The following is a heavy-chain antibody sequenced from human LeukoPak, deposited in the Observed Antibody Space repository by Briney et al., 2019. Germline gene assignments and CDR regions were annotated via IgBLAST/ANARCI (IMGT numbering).Heavy chain of an antibody. CDR2: ISSSSSYI. J-gene: IGHJ4*02. CDR3: AKYEPMLWWISYFDY. D-gene: IGHD4/OR15-4a*01. V-gene: IGHV3-21*01. CDR1: GFTFSSYS. Sequence: PGGSLRLSCAASGFTFSSYSMNWVRQAPGKGLEWVSSISSSSSYIYYADSVKGRFTISRDNAKNSLYLQMNSLRAEDTAVYYCAKYEPMLWWISYFDYWGQGTLVTVSS.